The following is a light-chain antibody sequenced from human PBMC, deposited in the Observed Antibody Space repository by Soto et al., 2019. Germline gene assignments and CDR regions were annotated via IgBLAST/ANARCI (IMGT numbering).Light chain of an antibody. CDR3: QQSYSTPPWT. Sequence: DIQIAQSPSSLSSSVRERFTITCRASQSIVTYLNWYLQKPGKAPKLLIYAASNLQSGVPSRFSGSGSGTDFTLTISSLQPEDFATYFCQQSYSTPPWTFGQGTKVDI. CDR1: QSIVTY. V-gene: IGKV1-39*01. CDR2: AAS. J-gene: IGKJ1*01.